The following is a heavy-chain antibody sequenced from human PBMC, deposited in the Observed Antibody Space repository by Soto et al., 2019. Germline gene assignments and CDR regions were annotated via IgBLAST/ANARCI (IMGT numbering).Heavy chain of an antibody. J-gene: IGHJ6*01. Sequence: SETLSLTCSVSGASISSNSYSWGWIRQPPGKGLEWIATLYSDRDTYYNPSLKSRVTISADTSQNQFSLDLTSVTATDTAVYFCARHPGYCSRGRCNGQYPLDVWGQGTTVT. D-gene: IGHD2-15*01. CDR1: GASISSNSYS. CDR3: ARHPGYCSRGRCNGQYPLDV. CDR2: LYSDRDT. V-gene: IGHV4-39*01.